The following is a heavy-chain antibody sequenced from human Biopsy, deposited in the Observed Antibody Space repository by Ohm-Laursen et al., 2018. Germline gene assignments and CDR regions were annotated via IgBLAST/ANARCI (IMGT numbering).Heavy chain of an antibody. Sequence: GTLSLTCTVSGASISAYYWSWIRQPPGKGLEWIGYIYYTGSTSYNPSLKSRVTISVDTSMNHLSLRLTSVTAADTAVYYCARHAPSYSGSYWRYFDLWGRGTLVTVSS. V-gene: IGHV4-59*08. CDR1: GASISAYY. D-gene: IGHD1-26*01. CDR2: IYYTGST. J-gene: IGHJ2*01. CDR3: ARHAPSYSGSYWRYFDL.